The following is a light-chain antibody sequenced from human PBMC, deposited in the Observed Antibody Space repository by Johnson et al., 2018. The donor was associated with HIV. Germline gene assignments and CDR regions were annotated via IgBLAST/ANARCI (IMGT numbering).Light chain of an antibody. CDR1: SSNIGNNY. CDR3: GTWDSYLTAGV. V-gene: IGLV1-51*01. J-gene: IGLJ1*01. Sequence: QAVLTQPPSVSAAPGQKVTISCSGSSSNIGNNYVSWYQQLPGTAPKLLIYDNDKRPSGISDRFSASKSGTSATLGITGLQTGDEADYYGGTWDSYLTAGVFGTGTKVTVL. CDR2: DND.